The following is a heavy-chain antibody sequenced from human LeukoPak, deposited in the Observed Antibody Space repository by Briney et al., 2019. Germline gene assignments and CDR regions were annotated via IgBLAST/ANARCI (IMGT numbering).Heavy chain of an antibody. V-gene: IGHV1-2*02. CDR1: GYTFTGYY. Sequence: ASVKVSCKASGYTFTGYYMHWVRQAPGQGLEWMGWINPNSGGTNYAQKFQGRVTMTRDTSISTAYMELSRLRSDDTAVYYCARDRRPGIAAAGGDYGGQGTLVTVS. CDR3: ARDRRPGIAAAGGDY. J-gene: IGHJ4*02. D-gene: IGHD6-13*01. CDR2: INPNSGGT.